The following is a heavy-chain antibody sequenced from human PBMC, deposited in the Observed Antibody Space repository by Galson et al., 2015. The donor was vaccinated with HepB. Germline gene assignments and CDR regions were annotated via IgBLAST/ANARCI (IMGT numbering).Heavy chain of an antibody. CDR1: GFIFSRYW. D-gene: IGHD3-22*01. Sequence: SLRLSCAASGFIFSRYWMSWVRQAPGKGLEWLANIKQDGSDKYYVDSVKGRFTISRDNAKDSLYLQMNNLRAEDTAVYYCARRMILVITATGGMDVWGQGTTVTVSS. V-gene: IGHV3-7*03. CDR3: ARRMILVITATGGMDV. CDR2: IKQDGSDK. J-gene: IGHJ6*02.